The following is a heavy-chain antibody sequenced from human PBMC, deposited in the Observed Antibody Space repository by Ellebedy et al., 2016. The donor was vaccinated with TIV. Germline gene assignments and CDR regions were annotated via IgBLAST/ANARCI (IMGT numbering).Heavy chain of an antibody. CDR3: ARDPWSGDLFGEPNYYYYGMDV. D-gene: IGHD3-10*01. V-gene: IGHV4-59*01. J-gene: IGHJ6*02. CDR2: IYYSGST. Sequence: SETLSLXXTVSGGSISSYYWSWIRQPPGKGLEWIGYIYYSGSTNYNPSLKSRVTISVDTSKNQFSLKLSSVTAADTAVYYCARDPWSGDLFGEPNYYYYGMDVWGQGTTVTVSS. CDR1: GGSISSYY.